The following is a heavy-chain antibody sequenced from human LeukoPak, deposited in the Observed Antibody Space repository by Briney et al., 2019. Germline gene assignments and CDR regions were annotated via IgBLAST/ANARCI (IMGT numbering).Heavy chain of an antibody. V-gene: IGHV4-34*01. D-gene: IGHD3-9*01. CDR3: ARREGDDVLTGYYADY. CDR1: GGSFSGYY. Sequence: SETLSLTCAVYGGSFSGYYWSWIRQPPGKGLEWIGEINHSGSTNYNPSLKSRVTISVDTSKNQFSLKLSSVTAADTAVYYCARREGDDVLTGYYADYWGQGTLVTVSS. J-gene: IGHJ4*02. CDR2: INHSGST.